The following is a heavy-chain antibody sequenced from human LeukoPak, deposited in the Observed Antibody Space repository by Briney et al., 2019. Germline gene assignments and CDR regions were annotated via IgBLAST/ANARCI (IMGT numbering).Heavy chain of an antibody. CDR1: GFTFSSYA. J-gene: IGHJ4*02. Sequence: GGSLRLSCEASGFTFSSYAMSWVRQAPGKGLEWVSAISGRGDNTYYADSVKGRFTVSRDNSKNTLYVQMKSLRAEDTAVYYCAKDFVVVPGNVNYFDYWGQGTLVTVSS. D-gene: IGHD2-21*02. CDR2: ISGRGDNT. V-gene: IGHV3-23*01. CDR3: AKDFVVVPGNVNYFDY.